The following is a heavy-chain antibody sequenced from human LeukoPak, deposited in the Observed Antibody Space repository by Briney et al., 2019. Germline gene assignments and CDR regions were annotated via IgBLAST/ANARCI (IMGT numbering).Heavy chain of an antibody. V-gene: IGHV3-23*01. D-gene: IGHD5-18*01. J-gene: IGHJ4*02. Sequence: AGGSLRLSCAASGFTFSSYAMSWVRQAPGKGLEWVSAISGSGGSTYYADSVKGRFTISRDNSKNTLYLQMNSLRAEDTAVYYCAKDPGDSLYYFDCWGQGTLVTVSS. CDR2: ISGSGGST. CDR3: AKDPGDSLYYFDC. CDR1: GFTFSSYA.